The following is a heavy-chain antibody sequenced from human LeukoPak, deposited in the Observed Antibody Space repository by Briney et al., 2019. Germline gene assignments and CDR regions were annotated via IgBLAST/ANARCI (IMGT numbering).Heavy chain of an antibody. Sequence: GGSLRLSCTASGFTFSSHNMNWVRQAPGKGLEWVSSISSSRSAMYYADSVKGRITISGDNAKNSLYLQMNSLRDEDTAVYYCARDLGGGGVFDYWGQGTLVTVSS. D-gene: IGHD3-16*01. V-gene: IGHV3-48*02. CDR1: GFTFSSHN. CDR3: ARDLGGGGVFDY. J-gene: IGHJ4*02. CDR2: ISSSRSAM.